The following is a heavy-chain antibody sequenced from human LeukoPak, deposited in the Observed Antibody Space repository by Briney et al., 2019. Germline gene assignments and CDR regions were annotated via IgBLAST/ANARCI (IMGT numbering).Heavy chain of an antibody. CDR3: ARATMVRGVYLFDY. CDR1: GGSISNYY. CDR2: IYYSGAT. V-gene: IGHV4-59*12. Sequence: SETLSLTCTVSGGSISNYYWSWIRQPPGKGLEWIGHIYYSGATKYNPSLKSRITISVDTSKNQFSLKLSSVTAADTAVYYCARATMVRGVYLFDYWGQGTLVTVSS. J-gene: IGHJ4*02. D-gene: IGHD3-10*01.